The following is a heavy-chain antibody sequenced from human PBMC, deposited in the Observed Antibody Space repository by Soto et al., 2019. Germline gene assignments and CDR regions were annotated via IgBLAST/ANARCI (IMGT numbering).Heavy chain of an antibody. CDR2: VIPMFLTA. D-gene: IGHD3-16*01. V-gene: IGHV1-69*06. CDR1: GGTFDNYA. CDR3: ARGGGEMVNPPPYIY. J-gene: IGHJ4*02. Sequence: QVQLVQSGAEVKKPGSSVKVSCKASGGTFDNYAISWVRQAPGQGLEWMGGVIPMFLTANYAQKFQGRVTITADKSTNTVYMEMNSLMSEDTAVYYCARGGGEMVNPPPYIYWGQGTQVTVSS.